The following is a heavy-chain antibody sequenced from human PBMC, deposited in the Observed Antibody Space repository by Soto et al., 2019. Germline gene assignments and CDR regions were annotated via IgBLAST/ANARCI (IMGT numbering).Heavy chain of an antibody. D-gene: IGHD3-10*01. CDR2: ISSSSSYI. J-gene: IGHJ4*02. Sequence: GGSLRLSCAASGFTFSSYSMNWVRQAPGKGLEWVSSISSSSSYIYYADSVKGRFTISRDNAKNSLYLQMNRLRAEDTAVYYCARDQGGYYSPFDYWGQGTLVTVS. CDR1: GFTFSSYS. V-gene: IGHV3-21*01. CDR3: ARDQGGYYSPFDY.